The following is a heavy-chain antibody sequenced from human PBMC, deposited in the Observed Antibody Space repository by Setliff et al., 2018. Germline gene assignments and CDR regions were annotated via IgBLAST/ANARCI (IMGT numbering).Heavy chain of an antibody. V-gene: IGHV1-18*01. J-gene: IGHJ4*02. CDR1: GYIFTDYG. CDR3: SRINFYVSSGYYYAPDY. D-gene: IGHD3-22*01. Sequence: ASVKVSCKASGYIFTDYGVSWVRQAPGQGLEWVGWISPHNGKTYYAPKFQDRITMTTDTSTSTAYMELGSLTSDDTAIYYCSRINFYVSSGYYYAPDYWGPGTLVTVSS. CDR2: ISPHNGKT.